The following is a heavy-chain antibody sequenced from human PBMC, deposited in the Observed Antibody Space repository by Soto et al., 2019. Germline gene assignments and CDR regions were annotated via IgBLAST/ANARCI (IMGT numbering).Heavy chain of an antibody. CDR2: IIPIFGTA. CDR1: GGTFSSYA. V-gene: IGHV1-69*13. D-gene: IGHD3-9*01. J-gene: IGHJ6*02. Sequence: ASVKVSCKASGGTFSSYAISWVRQAPGQGLGWMGGIIPIFGTANYAQKFQGRVTITADESTSTAYMELSSLRSEDTAVYYCARYYDILTGTSRSYYYYGMDVWGQGTTVTVSS. CDR3: ARYYDILTGTSRSYYYYGMDV.